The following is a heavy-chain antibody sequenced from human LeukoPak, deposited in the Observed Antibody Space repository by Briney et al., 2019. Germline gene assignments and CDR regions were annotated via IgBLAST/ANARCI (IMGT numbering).Heavy chain of an antibody. J-gene: IGHJ5*02. CDR2: IYYSGST. CDR3: ARVKGYYDSKIGP. V-gene: IGHV4-39*07. CDR1: GGSISSSSYY. Sequence: PSETLSLTCTVSGGSISSSSYYWGWIRQPPGKGLEWIGSIYYSGSTYYNPSLKSRVTISVDTSKNQFSLKLSSVTAADTAVYYCARVKGYYDSKIGPWGQGTLVTVSS. D-gene: IGHD3-22*01.